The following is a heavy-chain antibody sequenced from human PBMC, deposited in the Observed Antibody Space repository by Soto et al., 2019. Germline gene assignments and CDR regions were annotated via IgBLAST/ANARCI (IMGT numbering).Heavy chain of an antibody. Sequence: PXGSLRLSCAAAGFTFSSYAMGWVRQGPGKGLEWVAVVSIGGSTHYADSVRGRFTISRDNSKNTLSLQMNSLTAEDTAVYFCAKRRGAGGQFDYWGQGALVTVSS. V-gene: IGHV3-23*01. CDR1: GFTFSSYA. D-gene: IGHD2-15*01. CDR3: AKRRGAGGQFDY. CDR2: VSIGGST. J-gene: IGHJ4*02.